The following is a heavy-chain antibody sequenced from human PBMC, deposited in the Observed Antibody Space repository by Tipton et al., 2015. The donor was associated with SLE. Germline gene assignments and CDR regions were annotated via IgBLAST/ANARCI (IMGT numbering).Heavy chain of an antibody. CDR1: GFNFWSFG. D-gene: IGHD5-24*01. CDR2: IRYDGSNK. CDR3: TAGAGWLIDY. J-gene: IGHJ4*02. V-gene: IGHV3-33*01. Sequence: SLRLSCEASGFNFWSFGMHWVRQAPGKGLEWVAVIRYDGSNKQYGESVKGRFTISRDNSKDTLSLHMSRLRAEDTAVYYCTAGAGWLIDYWGQGTLVTVSS.